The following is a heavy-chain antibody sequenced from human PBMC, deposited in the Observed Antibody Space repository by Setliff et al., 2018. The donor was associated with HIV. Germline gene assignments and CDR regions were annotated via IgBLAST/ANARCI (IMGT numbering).Heavy chain of an antibody. CDR3: ARSPSYRSSWEYYFDY. CDR2: IYNGGIT. Sequence: PSETLSLTCTVSGDSITNDYWTWIRQPPGKGLEWVGYIYNGGITSYSPSLKSRVTISADASKNQFSLKLKSVTAADTAVYYCARSPSYRSSWEYYFDYWGQGILVTVSS. D-gene: IGHD6-13*01. J-gene: IGHJ4*02. V-gene: IGHV4-4*09. CDR1: GDSITNDY.